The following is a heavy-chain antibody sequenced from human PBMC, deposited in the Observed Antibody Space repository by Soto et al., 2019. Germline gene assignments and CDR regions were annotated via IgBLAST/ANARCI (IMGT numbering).Heavy chain of an antibody. CDR3: ARGGGSTKVDY. CDR1: GGSITSSGYY. V-gene: IGHV4-31*03. CDR2: TSNSGST. D-gene: IGHD2-2*01. J-gene: IGHJ4*02. Sequence: QVQLQESGPGLVKPSQTLSLTCTVSGGSITSSGYYWSWIRQHPGEGLEWIGFTSNSGSTSYNPSLKRRVTISVATSSNPFSLNLKSVTAADTAVYYCARGGGSTKVDYWGQGTLVTVSP.